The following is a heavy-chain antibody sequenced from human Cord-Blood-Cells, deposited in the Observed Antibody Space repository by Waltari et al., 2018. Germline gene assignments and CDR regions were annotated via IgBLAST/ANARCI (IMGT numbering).Heavy chain of an antibody. CDR1: GYSISSGYY. D-gene: IGHD4-17*01. J-gene: IGHJ4*02. Sequence: ESGPGLVKPSETLSLTCAVSGYSISSGYYWGWIRQPPGKGLEWIGSIYHSGSTYYNPSLKSRVTISVDTSKNQFSLKLSSVTAADTAVYYCARIYDFDYWGQGTLVTVSS. V-gene: IGHV4-38-2*01. CDR2: IYHSGST. CDR3: ARIYDFDY.